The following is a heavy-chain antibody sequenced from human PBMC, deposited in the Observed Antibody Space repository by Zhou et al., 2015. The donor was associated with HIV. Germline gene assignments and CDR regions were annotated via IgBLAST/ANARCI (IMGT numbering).Heavy chain of an antibody. CDR1: GGTFSSYA. CDR3: ARPGLQNFHPLVVTPVVGAFDI. CDR2: IIPIFGTA. J-gene: IGHJ3*02. Sequence: QVQLVQSGAEVKKPGSSVKVSCKASGGTFSSYAISWVRQAPGQGLEWMGGIIPIFGTANYAQKFQGRVTITADESTSTAYMELSSLRSEDTAVYYCARPGLQNFHPLVVTPVVGAFDIVGPKGQVVTVSS. V-gene: IGHV1-69*01. D-gene: IGHD4-23*01.